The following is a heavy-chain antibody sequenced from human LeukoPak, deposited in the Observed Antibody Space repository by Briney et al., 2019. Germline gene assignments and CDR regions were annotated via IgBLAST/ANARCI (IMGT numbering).Heavy chain of an antibody. V-gene: IGHV3-7*01. CDR2: IKQDGSEK. J-gene: IGHJ4*02. Sequence: GGSLRLSCAASGFTFSSYWMSWVRQAPGEGLEWVANIKQDGSEKYYVDSVKGRFTISRDNAKNSLYLQMNSLRAEDTAVYYCARGHSYCSGGSCYVYFDYWGQGTLVTVSS. D-gene: IGHD2-15*01. CDR3: ARGHSYCSGGSCYVYFDY. CDR1: GFTFSSYW.